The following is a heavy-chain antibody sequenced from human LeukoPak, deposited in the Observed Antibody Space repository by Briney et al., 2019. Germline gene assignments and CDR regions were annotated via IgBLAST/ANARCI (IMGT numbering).Heavy chain of an antibody. V-gene: IGHV4-39*07. D-gene: IGHD6-13*01. CDR3: ARVLGSSWQDYYYYGMDV. Sequence: SETLSLTCTVSGGSISGSSYYWGWIRQPPGKGLEWIGSIYYSGSTYYNPSLKSRVTISVDTSKNQFSLKLSSVTAADTAVYYCARVLGSSWQDYYYYGMDVWGQGTTVTVSS. J-gene: IGHJ6*02. CDR1: GGSISGSSYY. CDR2: IYYSGST.